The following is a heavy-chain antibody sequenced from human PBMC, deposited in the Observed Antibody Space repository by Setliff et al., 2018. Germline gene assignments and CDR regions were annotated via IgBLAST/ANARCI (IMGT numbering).Heavy chain of an antibody. CDR2: IDKDGSST. J-gene: IGHJ3*02. V-gene: IGHV3-74*01. CDR3: TKAARSSSWYPDAFDI. Sequence: GGSLRLSCAASGFRISFREYWMCWVRQAPGKGLEWVARIDKDGSSTVYADSVKGRFTISRDNVKKMLYLQMDSLRTEDTAVYYCTKAARSSSWYPDAFDIWGQGTMVTVSS. D-gene: IGHD6-13*01. CDR1: GFRISFREYW.